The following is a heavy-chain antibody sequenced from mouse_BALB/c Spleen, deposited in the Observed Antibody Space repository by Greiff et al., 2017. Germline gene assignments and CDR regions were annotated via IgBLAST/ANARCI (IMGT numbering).Heavy chain of an antibody. V-gene: IGHV2-2*02. CDR1: GFSLTSYG. D-gene: IGHD2-14*01. Sequence: VHLVESGPGLVQPSQSLSITCTVSGFSLTSYGVHWVRQSPGKGLEWLGVIWSGGSTDYNAAFISRLSISKDNSKSQVFFKMNSLQANDTAIYYCARMDYRYYAMDYWGQGTSVTVSS. CDR2: IWSGGST. J-gene: IGHJ4*01. CDR3: ARMDYRYYAMDY.